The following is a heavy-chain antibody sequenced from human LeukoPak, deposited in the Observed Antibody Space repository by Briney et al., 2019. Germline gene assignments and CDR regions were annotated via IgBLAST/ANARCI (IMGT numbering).Heavy chain of an antibody. V-gene: IGHV3-23*01. CDR3: AKDLSGSYDY. D-gene: IGHD1-26*01. Sequence: GGSLRLSCAASGFTFTSYSTNWVRQAPGKGLEWVSTISGGGGSTYYADSVKGRFTISRDDSKNTLYLQMNSLRAEDTAVYYCAKDLSGSYDYWGQGTLVTVSS. CDR2: ISGGGGST. CDR1: GFTFTSYS. J-gene: IGHJ4*02.